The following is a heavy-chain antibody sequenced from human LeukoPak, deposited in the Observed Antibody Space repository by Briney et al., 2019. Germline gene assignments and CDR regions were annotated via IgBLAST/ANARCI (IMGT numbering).Heavy chain of an antibody. CDR3: ARDHPGSGGSCYDY. V-gene: IGHV1-69*05. D-gene: IGHD2-15*01. J-gene: IGHJ4*02. CDR1: GGTFSSYA. Sequence: AASVKVSCKASGGTFSSYAISWVQQAPGQGLEWMGRIIPIFGTANYAQKFQGRVTITTDESTSTAYMELSSLRSEDTAVYYCARDHPGSGGSCYDYWGQGTLVTISS. CDR2: IIPIFGTA.